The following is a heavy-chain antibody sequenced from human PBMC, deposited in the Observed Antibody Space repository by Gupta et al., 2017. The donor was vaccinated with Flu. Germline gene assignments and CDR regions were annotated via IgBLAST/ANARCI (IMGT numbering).Heavy chain of an antibody. CDR1: GFTFSNAW. V-gene: IGHV3-15*01. J-gene: IGHJ4*02. CDR3: TTGYSYGYDFDY. Sequence: EVQLVESGGGLVKPGGSLRLSCAASGFTFSNAWMSWVRQAPGKGLEWVGRIKSKTDGGTTDYAAPVKGRFTISRDDSKNTLYLQMKSLKTEDTAGEYCTTGYSYGYDFDYWGQGTRVTVSS. D-gene: IGHD5-18*01. CDR2: IKSKTDGGTT.